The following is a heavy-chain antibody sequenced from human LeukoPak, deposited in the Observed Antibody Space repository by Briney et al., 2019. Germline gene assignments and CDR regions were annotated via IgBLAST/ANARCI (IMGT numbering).Heavy chain of an antibody. V-gene: IGHV3-48*04. D-gene: IGHD5-18*01. CDR1: GFTFSSYS. Sequence: GGSLRLSCAASGFTFSSYSMNWVRQAPGKGLEWVSYISSSSSTIYYADSVKGRFTISRDNAKNSLYLQMNSLRAEDTAVYYCARWLAYILDTAMGTPYYMDVWGKGTTVTVSS. J-gene: IGHJ6*03. CDR2: ISSSSSTI. CDR3: ARWLAYILDTAMGTPYYMDV.